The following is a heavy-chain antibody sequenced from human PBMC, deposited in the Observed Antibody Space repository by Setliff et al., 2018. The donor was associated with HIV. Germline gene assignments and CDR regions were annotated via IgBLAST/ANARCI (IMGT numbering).Heavy chain of an antibody. CDR3: ARDLRRQAVAGTGRCAFDI. V-gene: IGHV1-8*01. Sequence: ASVKVSCKASGYTFTSYDINWVRQATGQGLEWMGWMNPNSGNTGYAQKFQGRVTMTRDTSISTAYMELSRLRSDDTAVYYCARDLRRQAVAGTGRCAFDIWGQGTMVTVSS. D-gene: IGHD6-19*01. CDR2: MNPNSGNT. CDR1: GYTFTSYD. J-gene: IGHJ3*02.